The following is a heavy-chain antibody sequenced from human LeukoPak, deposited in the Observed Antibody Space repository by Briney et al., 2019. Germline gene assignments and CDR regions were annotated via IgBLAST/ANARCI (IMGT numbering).Heavy chain of an antibody. CDR1: GASISTYY. J-gene: IGHJ6*03. V-gene: IGHV4-59*01. CDR3: SGRNYYDSSGYFPNMDV. CDR2: IYYSGST. Sequence: PSETLSLTCTVSGASISTYYWSWIRQPPGKGLEWIGYIYYSGSTNYNPSLKSRVTISVDTSKNQFSLKLSSVTAADTAVYYCSGRNYYDSSGYFPNMDVWGKGTTVTVSS. D-gene: IGHD3-22*01.